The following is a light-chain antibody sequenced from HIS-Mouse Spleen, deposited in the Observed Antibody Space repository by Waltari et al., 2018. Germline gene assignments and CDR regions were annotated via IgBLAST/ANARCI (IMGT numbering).Light chain of an antibody. CDR2: GAS. J-gene: IGKJ5*01. CDR3: QQYYSTPIT. CDR1: QSVLYSSNNKNY. Sequence: DIVMTQSPDSLAVSLGERATINCKSSQSVLYSSNNKNYLAWYQQKPGKPRKLLIYGASTREAGVPDRFSGSGSGTEFTLTISSLQAEDVAVYYCQQYYSTPITFGQGTRLEIK. V-gene: IGKV4-1*01.